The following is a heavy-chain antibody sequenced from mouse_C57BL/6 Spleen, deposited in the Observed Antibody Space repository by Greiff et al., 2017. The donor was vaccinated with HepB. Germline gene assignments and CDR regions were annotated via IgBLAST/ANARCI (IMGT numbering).Heavy chain of an antibody. V-gene: IGHV5-4*03. Sequence: DVKLVESGGGLVKPGGSLKLSCAASGFTFSSYAMSWVRQTPEKRLEWVATISDGGSYTYYPDNVKGRFTISRDNAKNNLYLQMSHLKSEDTAMYYCAMDDGYSWFAYWGQGTLVTVSA. CDR1: GFTFSSYA. D-gene: IGHD2-3*01. CDR2: ISDGGSYT. CDR3: AMDDGYSWFAY. J-gene: IGHJ3*01.